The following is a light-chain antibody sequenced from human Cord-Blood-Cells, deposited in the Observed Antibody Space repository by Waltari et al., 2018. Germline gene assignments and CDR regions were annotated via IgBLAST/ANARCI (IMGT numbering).Light chain of an antibody. CDR1: QSVSSSY. Sequence: EIVLTQSPGTLSLSPGERATLSCRASQSVSSSYLAWYQQKPGQAPRLLIYGASSRATGMPDRFSGSGSETDFTLTISRLEPEEFAVYYCQQYGSSPLTFGGGTKVEIK. CDR3: QQYGSSPLT. V-gene: IGKV3-20*01. CDR2: GAS. J-gene: IGKJ4*01.